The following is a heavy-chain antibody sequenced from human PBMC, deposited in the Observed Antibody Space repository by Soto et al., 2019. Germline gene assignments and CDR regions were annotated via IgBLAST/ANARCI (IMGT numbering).Heavy chain of an antibody. D-gene: IGHD2-8*01. V-gene: IGHV4-59*08. CDR2: IFYTGST. J-gene: IGHJ4*02. Sequence: SETLSLTCTVSDGSISTYYWGWIRQPPGKGLEWIGYIFYTGSTNYNPSLKSRVTISVDTSKNQFSLKLSSVTAADTAVYYCARHSPFGNKWNYFDYRGQGPLVTVSS. CDR3: ARHSPFGNKWNYFDY. CDR1: DGSISTYY.